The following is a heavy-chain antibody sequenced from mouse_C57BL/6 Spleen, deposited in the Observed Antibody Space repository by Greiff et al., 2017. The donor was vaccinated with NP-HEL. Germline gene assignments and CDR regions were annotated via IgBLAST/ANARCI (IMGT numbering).Heavy chain of an antibody. CDR1: GYTFTDYY. D-gene: IGHD1-1*01. J-gene: IGHJ2*01. CDR2: INPNNGGT. V-gene: IGHV1-26*01. CDR3: ARGYYGPGYFDY. Sequence: VQLQQSGPELVKPGASVKISCKASGYTFTDYYMNWVKQSHGKSLEWIGDINPNNGGTSYNQKFKGKATLTVDKSSSTAYMELRSLTSEDSAVYYCARGYYGPGYFDYWGQGTTLTVSS.